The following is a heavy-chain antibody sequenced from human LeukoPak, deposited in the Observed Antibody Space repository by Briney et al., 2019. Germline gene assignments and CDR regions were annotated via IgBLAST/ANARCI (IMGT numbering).Heavy chain of an antibody. CDR1: GGSISNKNW. CDR2: IYHSGST. D-gene: IGHD1-14*01. Sequence: SETLSLTCAVSGGSISNKNWWSWVRQSPGKGLEWIGEIYHSGSTNYNPSLQTRVTISIDKSKNHFSLKLSSVTAADTALYYCAREGTVRWFDPWGQGTLVTVYS. J-gene: IGHJ5*02. V-gene: IGHV4-4*02. CDR3: AREGTVRWFDP.